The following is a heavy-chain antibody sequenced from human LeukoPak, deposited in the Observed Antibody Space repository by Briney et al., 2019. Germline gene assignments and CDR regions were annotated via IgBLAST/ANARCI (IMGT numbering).Heavy chain of an antibody. CDR2: INPNSGST. CDR1: GGTFLGGTSNK. V-gene: IGHV1-2*02. J-gene: IGHJ5*02. D-gene: IGHD6-13*01. CDR3: ARGAYSSSWYCDP. Sequence: ASVKVSCKASGGTFLGGTSNKYALTWVRQAPGQGLEWMGWINPNSGSTNYAQKFQGRVTMTRDTSISTAYMELSRLRPDDTAVYYCARGAYSSSWYCDPWGQGTLVTVSS.